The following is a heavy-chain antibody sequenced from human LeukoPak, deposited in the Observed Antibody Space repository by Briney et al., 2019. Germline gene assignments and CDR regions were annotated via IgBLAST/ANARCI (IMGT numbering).Heavy chain of an antibody. CDR3: ARPRGDSSGGNPPNNYLSMNA. CDR2: INHSGST. V-gene: IGHV4-34*01. Sequence: SETLSLTCAVYGGSFSGYYWSWIRQPPGKGLEWIGEINHSGSTNYNPSLKSRVTISVDTSKNQFSLKLSSVTAADTAVYYCARPRGDSSGGNPPNNYLSMNAGGKGTTSTVSS. CDR1: GGSFSGYY. D-gene: IGHD6-25*01. J-gene: IGHJ6*03.